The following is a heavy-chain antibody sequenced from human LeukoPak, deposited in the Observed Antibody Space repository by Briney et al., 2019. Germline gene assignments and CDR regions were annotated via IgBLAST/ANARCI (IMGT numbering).Heavy chain of an antibody. V-gene: IGHV5-10-1*01. Sequence: GESLKISCKGSGYSFTSYWISWVRQMPGKGLEWMGRIDPSDSYTNYSPSFQGHVTISADKSISTAYLQWSSLKASDTAMYYCARQGLVDFDWLTTYDYWGQGTLVTVSS. D-gene: IGHD3-9*01. CDR2: IDPSDSYT. CDR1: GYSFTSYW. CDR3: ARQGLVDFDWLTTYDY. J-gene: IGHJ4*02.